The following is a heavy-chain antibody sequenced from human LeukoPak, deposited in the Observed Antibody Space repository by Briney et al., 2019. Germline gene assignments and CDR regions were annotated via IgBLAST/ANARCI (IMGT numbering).Heavy chain of an antibody. CDR2: INSDGSST. CDR1: GFTFSSYW. Sequence: GGSLRLSCAASGFTFSSYWMHWVRQAPGKGLVWVSRINSDGSSTSYADSVKGRFTISRDNAKNTLYLQMNSLRAEDTAVYYCASPVDTGAFDIWGQGTMVTVSS. D-gene: IGHD5-18*01. V-gene: IGHV3-74*01. CDR3: ASPVDTGAFDI. J-gene: IGHJ3*02.